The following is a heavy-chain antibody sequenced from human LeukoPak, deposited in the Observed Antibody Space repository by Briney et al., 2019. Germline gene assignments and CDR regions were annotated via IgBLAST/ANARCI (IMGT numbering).Heavy chain of an antibody. CDR3: ARASMIWRNFQN. CDR2: IYYSGST. D-gene: IGHD3/OR15-3a*01. Sequence: SETLSLTCTVSGGSISNGDYYWSWIRQPPGKGLEWIGYIYYSGSTYYNPSLKSRVTMSVDTSKNQFSPKLSSMTAADTAVYYCARASMIWRNFQNWGQGTLVTVSS. V-gene: IGHV4-30-4*01. CDR1: GGSISNGDYY. J-gene: IGHJ1*01.